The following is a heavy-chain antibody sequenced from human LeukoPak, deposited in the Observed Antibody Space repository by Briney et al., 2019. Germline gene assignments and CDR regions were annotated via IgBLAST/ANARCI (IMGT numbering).Heavy chain of an antibody. V-gene: IGHV3-15*01. CDR3: STVSGAGNKDVDY. Sequence: GGSLRLSCAASGFTFSDIWMSWVRQAPGKGLEWVGRIRSQRDGGTTDYAAFVKGRFTISRDDSRDIVYLEMNSLTTEDTAVYSCSTVSGAGNKDVDYWGQGTLVSVSS. D-gene: IGHD3-10*01. CDR2: IRSQRDGGTT. CDR1: GFTFSDIW. J-gene: IGHJ4*02.